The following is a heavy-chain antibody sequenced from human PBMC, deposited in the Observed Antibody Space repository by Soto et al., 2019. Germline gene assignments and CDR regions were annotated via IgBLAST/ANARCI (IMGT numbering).Heavy chain of an antibody. CDR2: ISSSSSYI. D-gene: IGHD3-22*01. CDR1: GFTFSSYS. CDR3: TRDGLSRNPHYYYYYMDG. Sequence: GGSLRLSCAASGFTFSSYSMNWVRQAPGKGLEWVSSISSSSSYIYYADSVKGRFTISRDNAKNSLYLQMNSLRAEDTAVYYCTRDGLSRNPHYYYYYMDGWGKGTTGTVSS. V-gene: IGHV3-21*01. J-gene: IGHJ6*03.